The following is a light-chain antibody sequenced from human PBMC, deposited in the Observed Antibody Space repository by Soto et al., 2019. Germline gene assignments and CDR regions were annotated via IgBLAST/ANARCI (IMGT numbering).Light chain of an antibody. V-gene: IGLV2-14*03. Sequence: QSVLTQPASVSGSPGQSITISCTGTSSDVGSYNYVSWYQHHPGKAPKLIIYDVTNRPSGVSNPFSGSKSGNTASLTISGLQPEDEADYYCSSYTTSNTRQIVFGTGTKVTGL. CDR2: DVT. CDR1: SSDVGSYNY. J-gene: IGLJ1*01. CDR3: SSYTTSNTRQIV.